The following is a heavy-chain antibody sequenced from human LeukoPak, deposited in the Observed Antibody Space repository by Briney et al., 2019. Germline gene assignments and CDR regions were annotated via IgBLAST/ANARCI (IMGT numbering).Heavy chain of an antibody. Sequence: SETLSLTCAVYGGSFSGYYWSWIRQPPGKGLEWIGEINHSGSTNYNPSLKSRVTISVDTSKNQFSLKLSSVTAADTAVYYCARGYYGSGSRRAFDIWGQGTMVTVSS. V-gene: IGHV4-34*01. J-gene: IGHJ3*02. D-gene: IGHD3-10*01. CDR3: ARGYYGSGSRRAFDI. CDR2: INHSGST. CDR1: GGSFSGYY.